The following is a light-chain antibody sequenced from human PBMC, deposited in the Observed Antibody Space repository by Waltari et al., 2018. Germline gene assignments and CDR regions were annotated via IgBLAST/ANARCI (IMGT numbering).Light chain of an antibody. CDR3: QTWGSDIVV. CDR2: VNGDGSH. CDR1: SGHTTFA. V-gene: IGLV4-69*01. Sequence: QLVVTQSPSASASLGASVKFTCTLSSGHTTFAIAWHQQQPQKGPRYLMTVNGDGSHRKGAGIPDRFSGSSSGADRYLTVSSLQSEDEADYYCQTWGSDIVVFGGGTKLTVL. J-gene: IGLJ2*01.